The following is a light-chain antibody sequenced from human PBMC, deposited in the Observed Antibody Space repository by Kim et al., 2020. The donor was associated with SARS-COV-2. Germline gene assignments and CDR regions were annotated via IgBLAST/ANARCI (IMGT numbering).Light chain of an antibody. CDR3: QQYYSTPTWT. Sequence: TINCKSSQSVLYSSNNKNYLAWYQQKPGQPPKLLIYWASTRESGVPDRFSGSGSGTDFTLTISSPQAEDVAVYYCQQYYSTPTWTFGQGTKVDIK. J-gene: IGKJ1*01. V-gene: IGKV4-1*01. CDR2: WAS. CDR1: QSVLYSSNNKNY.